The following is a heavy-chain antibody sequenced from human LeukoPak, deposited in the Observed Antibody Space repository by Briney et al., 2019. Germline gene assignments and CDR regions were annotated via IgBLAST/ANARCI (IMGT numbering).Heavy chain of an antibody. CDR3: ERRDDAFDI. Sequence: PGGSLRLSCAAFGFTFSSYAMSWVRQAPGKGLEWVSTISGSGVSTYYADSVKGRFTISRGNSKNTLYLQMNSLRAEDTAVYYCERRDDAFDIWGQGTMVTVSS. V-gene: IGHV3-23*01. J-gene: IGHJ3*02. CDR1: GFTFSSYA. CDR2: ISGSGVST.